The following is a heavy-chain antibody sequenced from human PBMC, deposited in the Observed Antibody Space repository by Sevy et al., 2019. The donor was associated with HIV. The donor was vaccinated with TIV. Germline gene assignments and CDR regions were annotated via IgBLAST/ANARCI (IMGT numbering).Heavy chain of an antibody. CDR2: ISSDGSKR. J-gene: IGHJ5*02. V-gene: IGHV3-30*18. CDR3: AKEGYYYDSRSSDWFDP. D-gene: IGHD3-22*01. CDR1: GFNFSPYA. Sequence: GGSLRLSCAASGFNFSPYALHWVRQVPGKGLEWVATISSDGSKRYYTDSVKGRFRISRDNSKNTLYLQMNNLTPEDTAVFYCAKEGYYYDSRSSDWFDPWGQGALVTVSS.